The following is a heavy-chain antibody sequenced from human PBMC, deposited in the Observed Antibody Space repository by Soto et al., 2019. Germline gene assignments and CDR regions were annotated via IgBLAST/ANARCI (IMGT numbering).Heavy chain of an antibody. CDR1: GFTFSSYW. CDR2: IKQDGSEK. J-gene: IGHJ6*02. V-gene: IGHV3-7*01. D-gene: IGHD6-19*01. Sequence: GGSLRLSCAASGFTFSSYWMSWVRQAPGKGLEWVANIKQDGSEKYYVDSVKGRFTISRDNAKNSLYLQMNSLRAEDTAVYYCARWGAGSGWYDYYYGMDVWGQGTTVTVSS. CDR3: ARWGAGSGWYDYYYGMDV.